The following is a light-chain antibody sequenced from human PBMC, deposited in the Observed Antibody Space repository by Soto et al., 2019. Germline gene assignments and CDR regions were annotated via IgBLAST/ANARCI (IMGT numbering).Light chain of an antibody. CDR1: QRFGSSN. Sequence: EIVLTQSPGTLSLSPGERGTLSCRASQRFGSSNLAWYQQKPGQAPRLLIYSISSRATGIPDRFSGSGSGTEFTLTISSLQSEDFAVYYCQQYNNWPRTFGQGTKVDIK. CDR2: SIS. J-gene: IGKJ1*01. V-gene: IGKV3D-15*01. CDR3: QQYNNWPRT.